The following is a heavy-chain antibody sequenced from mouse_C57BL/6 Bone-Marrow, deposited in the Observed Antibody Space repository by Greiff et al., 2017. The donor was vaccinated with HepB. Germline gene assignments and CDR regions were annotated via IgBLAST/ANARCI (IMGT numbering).Heavy chain of an antibody. J-gene: IGHJ2*01. Sequence: VKLMESGAELSRPGSSVKLSCKASVYTFPSYGISWVKQRTGQGLEWIGEIYPRSGNTYYNEKFKGKATLTADKSSSTAYMELRSLTSEDSAVYCCARPYDSSRYYFDYWGQGTTLTVSS. CDR2: IYPRSGNT. CDR1: VYTFPSYG. CDR3: ARPYDSSRYYFDY. D-gene: IGHD1-1*01. V-gene: IGHV1-81*01.